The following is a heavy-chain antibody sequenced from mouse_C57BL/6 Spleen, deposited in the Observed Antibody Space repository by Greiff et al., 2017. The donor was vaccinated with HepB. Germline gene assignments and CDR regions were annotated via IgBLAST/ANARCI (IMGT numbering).Heavy chain of an antibody. Sequence: EVKLQESGPELVKPGASVKISCKASGYSFTDYNMNWVKQSNGKSLEWIGVINPNYGTTSYNQKFKGKATLTVDQSSSTAYMQLNSLTSEDSAVYYCARSDYGNYEGFADWGQGTLVTVSA. CDR1: GYSFTDYN. CDR2: INPNYGTT. V-gene: IGHV1-39*01. D-gene: IGHD2-1*01. J-gene: IGHJ3*01. CDR3: ARSDYGNYEGFAD.